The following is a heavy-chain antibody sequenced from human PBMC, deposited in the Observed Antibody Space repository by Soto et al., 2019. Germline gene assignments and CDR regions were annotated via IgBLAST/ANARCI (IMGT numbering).Heavy chain of an antibody. CDR3: ARAGGFPRRSWYYFDY. CDR1: GGSISSYY. CDR2: IYYSGST. V-gene: IGHV4-59*01. Sequence: PSETLSLTCTVSGGSISSYYWSWIRQPPGKGLEWIGYIYYSGSTNYNPSLKSRVTISVDTSKNQFSPKLSSVTAADTAVYYCARAGGFPRRSWYYFDYWGQGTLVTVSS. D-gene: IGHD2-15*01. J-gene: IGHJ4*02.